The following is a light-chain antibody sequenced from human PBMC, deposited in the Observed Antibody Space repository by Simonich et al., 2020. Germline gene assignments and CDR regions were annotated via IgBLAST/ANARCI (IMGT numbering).Light chain of an antibody. Sequence: EIVLTQSPGTLSLSPGDRATLSCRASQSVSSSYLAWYQQKPGQAPRLLIYGASTRATGIPARFSGSGSGTEFTLTISSLQAEDVAVYYCQQYYSTPPLTFGGGTKVEIK. J-gene: IGKJ4*01. CDR3: QQYYSTPPLT. CDR1: QSVSSSY. CDR2: GAS. V-gene: IGKV3-20*01.